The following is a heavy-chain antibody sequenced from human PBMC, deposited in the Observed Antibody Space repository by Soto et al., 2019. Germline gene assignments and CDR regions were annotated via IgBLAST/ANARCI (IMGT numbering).Heavy chain of an antibody. J-gene: IGHJ4*02. CDR1: GGSISSSSYY. D-gene: IGHD6-13*01. Sequence: SETLSLTCTVSGGSISSSSYYWGWIRQPPGKGLEWIGSIYYSGSTYYNPSLKSRVTISVDTSKNQFSLKLSSVTAADTAVYYCARPGPASSSYDYWGQGTLVTVSS. CDR3: ARPGPASSSYDY. CDR2: IYYSGST. V-gene: IGHV4-39*01.